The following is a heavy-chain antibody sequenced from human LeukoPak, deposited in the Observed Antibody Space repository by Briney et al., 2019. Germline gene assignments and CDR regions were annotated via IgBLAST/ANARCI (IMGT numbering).Heavy chain of an antibody. D-gene: IGHD4-17*01. CDR3: AKGGVEY. Sequence: GGSLRLSCAASGFSFSSYDMSWIRQAPGKGQEWVSAISRSGDSTYYTDSVKGRFTISRDNSRNTLSLQMNNLRAEDTAVYYCAKGGVEYWGQGNLVTVSS. J-gene: IGHJ4*02. V-gene: IGHV3-23*01. CDR1: GFSFSSYD. CDR2: ISRSGDST.